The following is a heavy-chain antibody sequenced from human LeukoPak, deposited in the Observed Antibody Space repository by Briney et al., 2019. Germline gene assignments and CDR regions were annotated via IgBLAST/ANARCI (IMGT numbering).Heavy chain of an antibody. CDR1: GGSFSGYY. CDR3: ASDRSGLSFCF. D-gene: IGHD3-22*01. Sequence: SETLSLTCAVYGGSFSGYYWSWIRQPPGKGLEWIGEINHSGSTNYNPSLKSRITISVDTSKNQFSLKLTSVTAADTAVYYCASDRSGLSFCFWGQGTLVTVSS. CDR2: INHSGST. J-gene: IGHJ4*02. V-gene: IGHV4-34*01.